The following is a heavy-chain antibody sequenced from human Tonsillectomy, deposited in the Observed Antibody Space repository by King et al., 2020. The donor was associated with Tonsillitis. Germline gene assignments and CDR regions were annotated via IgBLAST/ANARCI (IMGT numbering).Heavy chain of an antibody. CDR3: AKGSCGYPPSFDY. Sequence: VQLVESGGGVVQPGKSLRLSCAASGFIFSSYGMHWVRQAPGKGLEWEAVISYDGSNKYYADSVKGRFTISRDNSKNTLYLQMNSLRAEDTAVYYCAKGSCGYPPSFDYWGQGTLVTVSS. J-gene: IGHJ4*02. CDR2: ISYDGSNK. V-gene: IGHV3-30*18. D-gene: IGHD3-22*01. CDR1: GFIFSSYG.